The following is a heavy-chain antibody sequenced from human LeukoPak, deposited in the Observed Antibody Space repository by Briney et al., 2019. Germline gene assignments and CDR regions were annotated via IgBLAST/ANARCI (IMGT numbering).Heavy chain of an antibody. D-gene: IGHD3-22*01. J-gene: IGHJ4*02. Sequence: SVKVSCKASGGTFSSYAISWVRQAPGQGLEWMGRIIPILGIANYAQKFQGRVTITADKSTSTAYMELSSLRSEDAAVYYCASGYYDSSGYYYWGQGTLVTVSS. CDR3: ASGYYDSSGYYY. CDR1: GGTFSSYA. V-gene: IGHV1-69*04. CDR2: IIPILGIA.